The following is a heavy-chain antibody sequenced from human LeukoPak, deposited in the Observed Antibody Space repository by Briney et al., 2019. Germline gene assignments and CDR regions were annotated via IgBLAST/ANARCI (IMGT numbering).Heavy chain of an antibody. CDR3: ARLFVVPAALDAFDI. D-gene: IGHD2-2*01. V-gene: IGHV3-21*01. CDR2: ISSSNNYI. Sequence: GGSLRLSCAASGFTFSSYSKNWLRQAPGKGREGVSSISSSNNYIYYAVSVKGRFPISRDNAKNSLFLQMNSLRAEDTAVYYCARLFVVPAALDAFDIWGQGTMVTVSS. J-gene: IGHJ3*02. CDR1: GFTFSSYS.